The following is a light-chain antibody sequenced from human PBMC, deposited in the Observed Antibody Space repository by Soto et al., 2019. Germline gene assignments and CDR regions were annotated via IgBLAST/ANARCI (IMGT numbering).Light chain of an antibody. Sequence: QSVLTQPPSASGTPGQRVTISCSTSSSNIGGNTVNWYQQVPGTAPKLLIYSYDQRPPGVPDRFSGSKSGTSASLAISGLQSEDEADYYCAAWDASLNGYVFGTGTKVTVL. CDR3: AAWDASLNGYV. V-gene: IGLV1-44*01. J-gene: IGLJ1*01. CDR1: SSNIGGNT. CDR2: SYD.